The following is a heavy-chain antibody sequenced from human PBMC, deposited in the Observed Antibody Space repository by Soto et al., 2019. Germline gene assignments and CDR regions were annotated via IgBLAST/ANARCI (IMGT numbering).Heavy chain of an antibody. Sequence: SETLSLTCTVSGGSISSGGYYWSWIRQHPGKGLEWIGYIYYSGSTYYNPSLKSRVTISVDKSKNKFSLNLSSVPAADTAVYYFARVGYCSGRNCPPDYWAQGTLVTVSS. CDR2: IYYSGST. V-gene: IGHV4-31*03. CDR3: ARVGYCSGRNCPPDY. J-gene: IGHJ4*02. D-gene: IGHD2-15*01. CDR1: GGSISSGGYY.